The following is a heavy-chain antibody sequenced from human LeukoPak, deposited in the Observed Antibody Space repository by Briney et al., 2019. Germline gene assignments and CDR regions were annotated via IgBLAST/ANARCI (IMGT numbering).Heavy chain of an antibody. V-gene: IGHV1-2*02. CDR3: ARLFYYYDSSGYYVGQNWFDP. CDR1: GYTFTGYY. Sequence: GASVKVSCKASGYTFTGYYMHWVRQAPGQGLEWMGWINPNSGGTNYAQKFQGRVTMTRDTSISTAYMELSRLRSDDTAAYYCARLFYYYDSSGYYVGQNWFDPWGQGTLVTVSS. J-gene: IGHJ5*02. CDR2: INPNSGGT. D-gene: IGHD3-22*01.